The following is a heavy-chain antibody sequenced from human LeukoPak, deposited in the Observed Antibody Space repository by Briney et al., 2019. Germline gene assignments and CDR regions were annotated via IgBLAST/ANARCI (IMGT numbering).Heavy chain of an antibody. Sequence: SVKVSCKASGGTFSSYAISWVRQAPGQGLEWMGGIIPIFGTANYAQKFQGRVTITTDESTSTAYMELSSLRSEDTAVYYCARAFVIGDGYNPRVGFDYWGQGTLVTVSS. CDR1: GGTFSSYA. D-gene: IGHD5-24*01. CDR3: ARAFVIGDGYNPRVGFDY. J-gene: IGHJ4*02. V-gene: IGHV1-69*05. CDR2: IIPIFGTA.